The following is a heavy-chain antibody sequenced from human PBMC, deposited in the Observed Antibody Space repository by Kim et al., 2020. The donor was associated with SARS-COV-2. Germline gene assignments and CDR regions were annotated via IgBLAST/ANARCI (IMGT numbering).Heavy chain of an antibody. D-gene: IGHD6-6*01. J-gene: IGHJ4*02. CDR1: GGTFSSNA. CDR3: ARDPGYSSSSGDY. Sequence: SVKVSCKASGGTFSSNAFNWVRQAPGQGLEWIGGFIPLFGTSNYAQRFQGRVKITTDESTSTAYMEHHSLRSEDTAVYYCARDPGYSSSSGDYWGQGTL. V-gene: IGHV1-69*05. CDR2: FIPLFGTS.